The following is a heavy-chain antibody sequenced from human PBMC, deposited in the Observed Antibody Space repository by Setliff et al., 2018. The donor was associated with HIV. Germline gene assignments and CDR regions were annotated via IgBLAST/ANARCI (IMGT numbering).Heavy chain of an antibody. Sequence: ASVKVSCKASGYNFDSFAVIWVRQAPGQGLEWMGWISGYNGQTKDAQTFQGRLIMTTDTATSKSYMEMRSLRSDDTAIYYCAIARYGGFDHWGQGSLVTVSS. V-gene: IGHV1-18*01. D-gene: IGHD3-16*01. J-gene: IGHJ4*02. CDR1: GYNFDSFA. CDR2: ISGYNGQT. CDR3: AIARYGGFDH.